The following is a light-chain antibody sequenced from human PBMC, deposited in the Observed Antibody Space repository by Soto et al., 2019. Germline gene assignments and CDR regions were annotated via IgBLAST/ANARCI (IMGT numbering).Light chain of an antibody. Sequence: QSALTQPASVSGSPGQSITISCTGTSSDVGGYNYVSWYQQHPGKAPKLMIYDVSNRPSEVSNRFSGSKSGNTASLTISGLQAEDEADYYCSSYTSSSTPNSVFGTGTKVTVL. CDR1: SSDVGGYNY. CDR3: SSYTSSSTPNSV. V-gene: IGLV2-14*01. J-gene: IGLJ1*01. CDR2: DVS.